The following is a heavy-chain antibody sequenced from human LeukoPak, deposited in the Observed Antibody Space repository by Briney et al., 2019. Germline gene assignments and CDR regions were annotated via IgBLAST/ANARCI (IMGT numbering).Heavy chain of an antibody. V-gene: IGHV4-4*02. D-gene: IGHD6-6*01. CDR1: GGSISSSNW. CDR2: INHSGST. Sequence: PSGTLSLTCAVSGGSISSSNWWSWVRQPPGKGLEWIGEINHSGSTNYNPSLKSRVTISVDTSKNQFSLKLSSVTAADTAVYYCAREGGIAARLPSYWGQGTLVTVSS. CDR3: AREGGIAARLPSY. J-gene: IGHJ4*02.